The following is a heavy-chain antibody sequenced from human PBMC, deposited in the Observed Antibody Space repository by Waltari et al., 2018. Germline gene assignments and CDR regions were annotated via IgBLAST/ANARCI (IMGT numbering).Heavy chain of an antibody. CDR3: AKGLVPAAIFYFDY. CDR2: ISGSGGST. CDR1: GGSFSGYY. V-gene: IGHV3-23*01. D-gene: IGHD2-2*02. Sequence: VQLQQWGAGLLKPSETLSLTCAVYGGSFSGYYWSWIRQPPGKGLEWVSAISGSGGSTYYADSVKGRFTISRDNSKNTLYLQMNSLRAEDTAVYYCAKGLVPAAIFYFDYWGQGTLVTVSS. J-gene: IGHJ4*02.